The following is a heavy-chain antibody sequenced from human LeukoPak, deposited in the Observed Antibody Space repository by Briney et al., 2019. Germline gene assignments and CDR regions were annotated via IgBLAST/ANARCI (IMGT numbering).Heavy chain of an antibody. V-gene: IGHV3-9*01. CDR3: VKDYDSSGYYPDY. J-gene: IGHJ4*02. D-gene: IGHD3-22*01. CDR1: GFTFDDYA. Sequence: SLRLSCAASGFTFDDYAMHWVRQAPGKGLERVSGISWNSGSIGYADSVKGRFTISRDNAKNSLYLQMNSLRAEDTALYYCVKDYDSSGYYPDYWGQGTLVTVSS. CDR2: ISWNSGSI.